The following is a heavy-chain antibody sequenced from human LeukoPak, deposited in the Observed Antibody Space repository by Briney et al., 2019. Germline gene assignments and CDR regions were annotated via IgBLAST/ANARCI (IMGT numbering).Heavy chain of an antibody. V-gene: IGHV4-39*02. CDR3: ARDRTYGGNSGFDY. CDR1: GGSISSSSYY. Sequence: PSETLSLTCTVSGGSISSSSYYWGWIRQPPGKGLEWIGSIYYSGRTYYNPSLKSRVTISVDTSKNQFSLKLSSVTAADTAVYYCARDRTYGGNSGFDYWGQGTLVTVSS. J-gene: IGHJ4*02. D-gene: IGHD4-23*01. CDR2: IYYSGRT.